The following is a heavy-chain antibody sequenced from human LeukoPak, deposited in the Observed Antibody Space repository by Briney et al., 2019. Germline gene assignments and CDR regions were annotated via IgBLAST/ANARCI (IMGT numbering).Heavy chain of an antibody. V-gene: IGHV4-59*08. CDR3: ARYGVVVAAIDY. J-gene: IGHJ4*02. Sequence: PSETLSLTCTVSGGSISSYYWSWIRQPPGKGLEWIGYIYYSGSTNYNPSLKSRVTISVDTSKNQFSLKLSSVTAADTAVYYCARYGVVVAAIDYWGQGILVTVSS. CDR2: IYYSGST. CDR1: GGSISSYY. D-gene: IGHD2-15*01.